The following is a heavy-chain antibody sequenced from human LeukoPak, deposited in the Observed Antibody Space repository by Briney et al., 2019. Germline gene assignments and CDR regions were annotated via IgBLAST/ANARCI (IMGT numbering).Heavy chain of an antibody. Sequence: PGGSLRLSCAASGFTFSSYGMHWVRQAPGEGLEWVAVIWYDGSNKYYADSVKGRFTISRDNSKNTLYLQMNSLRAEDTAVYYCARDIVVVPAAIKARYYYYGMDVWGQGTTVTVSS. CDR1: GFTFSSYG. D-gene: IGHD2-2*02. J-gene: IGHJ6*02. CDR3: ARDIVVVPAAIKARYYYYGMDV. CDR2: IWYDGSNK. V-gene: IGHV3-33*01.